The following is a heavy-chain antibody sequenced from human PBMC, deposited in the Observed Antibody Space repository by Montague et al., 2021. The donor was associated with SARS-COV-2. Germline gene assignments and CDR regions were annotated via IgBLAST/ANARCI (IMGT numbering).Heavy chain of an antibody. J-gene: IGHJ6*02. V-gene: IGHV4-31*03. CDR2: IYYSGST. CDR3: ARDYMVRGAPFSYGMDV. Sequence: TLSLTCTVSDGSISSGGYYWSWIRQHPGKGLEWIGYIYYSGSTYYNPSLKSRVTISVDTSKNQFSLKLSSVTAADTAVYYCARDYMVRGAPFSYGMDVWGQGTTVTVSS. CDR1: DGSISSGGYY. D-gene: IGHD3-10*01.